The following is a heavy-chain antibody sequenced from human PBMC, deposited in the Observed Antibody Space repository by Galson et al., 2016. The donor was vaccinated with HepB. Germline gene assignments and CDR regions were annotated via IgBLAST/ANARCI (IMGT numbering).Heavy chain of an antibody. D-gene: IGHD2-21*02. CDR2: ICHTGSA. CDR1: GGSISSRHW. CDR3: ANLGYCSGDCYSVN. V-gene: IGHV4-4*02. J-gene: IGHJ4*02. Sequence: ETLSLTCGVSGGSISSRHWWSWVRQSPGKGLEWIGEICHTGSANYNPSLKSRVTISVDKSKNHFSLELNSVTAADTAVYYCANLGYCSGDCYSVNWGQGTMVTVSS.